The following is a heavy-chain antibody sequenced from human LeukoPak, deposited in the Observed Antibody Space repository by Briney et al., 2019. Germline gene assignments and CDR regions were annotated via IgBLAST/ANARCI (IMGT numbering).Heavy chain of an antibody. J-gene: IGHJ6*03. V-gene: IGHV3-20*04. CDR1: GLTISSNY. CDR2: INWSGGST. CDR3: ARVYELREEDYYYYYMDV. D-gene: IGHD5/OR15-5a*01. Sequence: GGSLRLSCAASGLTISSNYMNWVRQAPGKGLEWVSGINWSGGSTGYADSVKGRFTISRDNAKNSLYLQMNSLRAEDTALYYCARVYELREEDYYYYYMDVWGKGTTVTVSS.